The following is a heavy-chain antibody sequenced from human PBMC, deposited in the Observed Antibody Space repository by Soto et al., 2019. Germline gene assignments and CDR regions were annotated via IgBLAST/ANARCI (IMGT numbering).Heavy chain of an antibody. CDR3: AKDMESATGIAAPWFDP. J-gene: IGHJ5*02. Sequence: GGSLRLSCAASGFTFSSYGMHWVRQAPGKGLEWVAVISYDGSNKYYADSVKGRFTISRDNSKNTLYLQMNSLRAEDTAVYYCAKDMESATGIAAPWFDPWGQGTLVTVS. D-gene: IGHD6-13*01. V-gene: IGHV3-30*18. CDR2: ISYDGSNK. CDR1: GFTFSSYG.